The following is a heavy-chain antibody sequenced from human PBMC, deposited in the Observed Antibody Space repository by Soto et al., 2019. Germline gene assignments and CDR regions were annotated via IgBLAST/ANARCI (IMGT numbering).Heavy chain of an antibody. V-gene: IGHV1-46*01. CDR2: INPSGGST. D-gene: IGHD3-3*01. J-gene: IGHJ6*02. Sequence: ASVKVSCQASEDTFTRYVINWVGQASGQGLEWMVIINPSGGSTSYAQKFQARVTMTRDTSTSTVYMELSSLRSEDTAVYYCARDTLRFLECLLPERYDYYDMDVWGQGTTVTVSS. CDR1: EDTFTRYV. CDR3: ARDTLRFLECLLPERYDYYDMDV.